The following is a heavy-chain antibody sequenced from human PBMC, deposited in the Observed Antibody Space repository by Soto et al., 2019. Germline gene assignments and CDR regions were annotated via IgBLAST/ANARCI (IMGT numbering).Heavy chain of an antibody. CDR2: VYYSGTT. CDR3: ARRNAFDI. CDR1: GGSISTYY. J-gene: IGHJ3*02. V-gene: IGHV4-59*08. Sequence: PSETLSLTCTVSGGSISTYYWSWIRQPPGKGLEWIGYVYYSGTTSYNPSLKSRVSISVDMSKNQFSLKLSSVTAADTVLYYCARRNAFDIWGQGTMVTVSS.